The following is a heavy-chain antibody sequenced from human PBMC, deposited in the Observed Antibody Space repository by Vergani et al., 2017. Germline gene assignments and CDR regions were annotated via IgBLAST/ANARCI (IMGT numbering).Heavy chain of an antibody. CDR2: ISWNRGSI. CDR1: GFTFDDYA. D-gene: IGHD1-26*01. Sequence: EVQLVESGGGLVQPGRSLRLSCAASGFTFDDYAMHWVRQAPGKGLEWVSGISWNRGSIGYADSVKGRFTISRDNAKNSLYLQMNSLRAEDTALYYCASGGNGRWNAFDIWGQGTMVTVSS. CDR3: ASGGNGRWNAFDI. J-gene: IGHJ3*02. V-gene: IGHV3-9*01.